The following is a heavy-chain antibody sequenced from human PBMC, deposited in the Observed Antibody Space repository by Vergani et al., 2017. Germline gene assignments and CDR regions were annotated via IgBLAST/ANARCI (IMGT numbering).Heavy chain of an antibody. J-gene: IGHJ4*02. CDR2: ISGSGGST. D-gene: IGHD3-3*01. CDR1: GFTFSSYA. V-gene: IGHV3-23*01. Sequence: EVQLLESGGGLVQPGGSLRLSCAASGFTFSSYAMSWVRQAPGKGLEWVSAISGSGGSTYYADSVKGRFTISRDNSKNTLYLQMNSLRAEDTAVYYCAKTPRPDIYDFWSDTVAGYFDYWGQGTLVTVSS. CDR3: AKTPRPDIYDFWSDTVAGYFDY.